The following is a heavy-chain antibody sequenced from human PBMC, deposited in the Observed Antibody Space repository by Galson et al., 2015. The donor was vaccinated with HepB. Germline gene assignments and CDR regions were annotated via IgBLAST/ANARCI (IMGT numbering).Heavy chain of an antibody. CDR1: GFTFSSYW. CDR2: INQDGSEK. Sequence: SLRLSCAASGFTFSSYWMNWVRQAPGKGLEWVAHINQDGSEKYYVASLKGRFTISRDNAKNSLYLQMDSLRAEDTAVYYCARRISLVRGIITKPDYYYGMDVWGQGTTVTVAS. D-gene: IGHD3-10*01. CDR3: ARRISLVRGIITKPDYYYGMDV. V-gene: IGHV3-7*03. J-gene: IGHJ6*02.